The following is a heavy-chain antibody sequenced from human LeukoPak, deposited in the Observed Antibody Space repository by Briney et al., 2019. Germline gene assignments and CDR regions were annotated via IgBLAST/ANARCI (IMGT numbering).Heavy chain of an antibody. Sequence: GGSLRLSCKASGFTFSNSAMSWVRQAPGKGLEWVSGISASGHYTYNAHSAKGRFTISRDNSKNTLYLQMNSLRAEDTALYFCAKDGSWGDYYFYFYIDVWGKGTTVTVSS. V-gene: IGHV3-23*01. J-gene: IGHJ6*03. D-gene: IGHD3-16*01. CDR1: GFTFSNSA. CDR3: AKDGSWGDYYFYFYIDV. CDR2: ISASGHYT.